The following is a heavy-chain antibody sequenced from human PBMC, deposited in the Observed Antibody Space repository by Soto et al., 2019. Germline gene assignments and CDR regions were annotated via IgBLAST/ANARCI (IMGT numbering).Heavy chain of an antibody. CDR2: INPDGSNT. Sequence: EVQLVESGGGLVQPGASLRLSCAASGFTFRNYWMHWVRQAPGKGLVWVSRINPDGSNTTYADSVKGRFTISRDNAKNTLYLQMSSLRAEDTSVYYCAAAATINDAFNIWSQGTMVTVSS. CDR3: AAAATINDAFNI. D-gene: IGHD5-12*01. V-gene: IGHV3-74*01. CDR1: GFTFRNYW. J-gene: IGHJ3*02.